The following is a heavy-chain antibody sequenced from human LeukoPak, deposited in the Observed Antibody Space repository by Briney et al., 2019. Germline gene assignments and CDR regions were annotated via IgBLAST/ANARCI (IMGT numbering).Heavy chain of an antibody. Sequence: GGSLRLSCAASGFTFSTYSMNWVRQAPGKGLEWVSYISSSSSTVYYADSVKDRFTISRDNAKNSLYLQMNSLRAEDTAVYYCARGSTYYDSSGQVPFDYWGQGTLVTVSS. V-gene: IGHV3-48*01. CDR2: ISSSSSTV. J-gene: IGHJ4*02. D-gene: IGHD3-22*01. CDR1: GFTFSTYS. CDR3: ARGSTYYDSSGQVPFDY.